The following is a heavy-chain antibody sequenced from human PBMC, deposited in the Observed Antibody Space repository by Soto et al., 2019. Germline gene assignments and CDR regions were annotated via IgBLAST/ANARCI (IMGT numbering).Heavy chain of an antibody. CDR2: IIPIFGTA. CDR3: ARGGCSGGSCYWPVAAYYYGMDV. Sequence: QVQLVQSGAEVKKPGSSVKVSCKASGGTFSSYAISWVRQAPGQGLEWMGGIIPIFGTANYAQKFQGRVTIAADESTSTAYMELSSVRSEDTAVYYCARGGCSGGSCYWPVAAYYYGMDVWGQGTTVTVSS. J-gene: IGHJ6*02. CDR1: GGTFSSYA. V-gene: IGHV1-69*12. D-gene: IGHD2-15*01.